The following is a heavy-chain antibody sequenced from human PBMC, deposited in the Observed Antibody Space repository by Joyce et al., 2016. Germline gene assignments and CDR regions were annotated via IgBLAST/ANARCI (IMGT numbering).Heavy chain of an antibody. CDR3: ARGLSAFDYSNYAGYDY. CDR1: GGSFSGYY. D-gene: IGHD4-11*01. Sequence: QVQLQQWGAGLLKPSETLSLTCAVYGGSFSGYYWSWIRQPPGKGLEWIGEIKQSGSTNYNPSLESRVTISVDTSKNQFSLRLSSVTAADTAVYYCARGLSAFDYSNYAGYDYWGQGTLVTVSS. J-gene: IGHJ4*02. CDR2: IKQSGST. V-gene: IGHV4-34*01.